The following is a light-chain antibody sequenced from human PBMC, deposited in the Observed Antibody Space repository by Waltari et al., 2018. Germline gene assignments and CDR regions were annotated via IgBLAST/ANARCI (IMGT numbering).Light chain of an antibody. Sequence: ETVLTQSPGTLPLSPGERATLSCRASQSVSSRYLAWYQQKPGQAPRLLIYGAITRATGIPDRFSGSGSGTDFTLTISRLEPEDFAVYYCQQYGTSSTFGQGTKVEVK. CDR1: QSVSSRY. V-gene: IGKV3-20*01. CDR3: QQYGTSST. CDR2: GAI. J-gene: IGKJ1*01.